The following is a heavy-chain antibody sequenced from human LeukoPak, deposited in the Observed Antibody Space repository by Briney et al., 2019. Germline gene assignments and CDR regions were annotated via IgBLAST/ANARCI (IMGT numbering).Heavy chain of an antibody. CDR2: MYTSGST. J-gene: IGHJ6*03. Sequence: SETLSLTCTVSGGSISSSSYYWGWIRQPAGKGLEWIGRMYTSGSTNYNPSLKSRVTISVDTSKNQFSLKLSSVTAADTAVYYCARASEMRAGYYYMDVWGKGTTVTVSS. CDR3: ARASEMRAGYYYMDV. D-gene: IGHD5-24*01. V-gene: IGHV4-61*02. CDR1: GGSISSSSYY.